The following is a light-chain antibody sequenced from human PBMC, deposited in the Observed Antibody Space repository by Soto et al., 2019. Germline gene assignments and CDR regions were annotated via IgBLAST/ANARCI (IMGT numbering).Light chain of an antibody. CDR2: EDS. Sequence: QSVLTQPASVSGSPGQSITISCTGTSSDVGRYNLVSWYQHHPGQAPKLMIYEDSQRPLGVSNRFSGSKSGNTASPTISGLQAEDEADYYCCSYAGSSLFALFGGGTKVTVL. V-gene: IGLV2-23*02. J-gene: IGLJ2*01. CDR1: SSDVGRYNL. CDR3: CSYAGSSLFAL.